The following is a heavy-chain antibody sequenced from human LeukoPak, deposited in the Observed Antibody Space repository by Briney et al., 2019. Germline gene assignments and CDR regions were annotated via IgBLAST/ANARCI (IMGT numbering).Heavy chain of an antibody. V-gene: IGHV1-2*02. CDR2: ISPNSGGT. D-gene: IGHD3-16*01. CDR3: ARDYVGDNWFDP. Sequence: ASVKVSCKASGYTFTGYYLHWVRKAPGQGLEWMGWISPNSGGTNYAQKFQGRVTMTRDTSISTAYMELSRLRSDDTAVYYCARDYVGDNWFDPWGQGTLVTVSS. J-gene: IGHJ5*02. CDR1: GYTFTGYY.